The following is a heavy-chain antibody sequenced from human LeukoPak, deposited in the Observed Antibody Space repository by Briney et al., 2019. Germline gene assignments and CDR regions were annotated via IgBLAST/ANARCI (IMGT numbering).Heavy chain of an antibody. Sequence: GASVKVSCKASGYTFTGYYIHWVRQAPGQGLEWMGWINPKSGGANYAQKFQGRVTMTRDTSISTAYMELSRLRSVDTAVYYCARRIGGDAFDIWGQGTMVTVSS. CDR2: INPKSGGA. CDR3: ARRIGGDAFDI. J-gene: IGHJ3*02. D-gene: IGHD2-15*01. CDR1: GYTFTGYY. V-gene: IGHV1-2*02.